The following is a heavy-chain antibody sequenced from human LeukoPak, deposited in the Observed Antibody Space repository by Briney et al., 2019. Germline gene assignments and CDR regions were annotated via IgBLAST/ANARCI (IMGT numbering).Heavy chain of an antibody. Sequence: ASVKVSCEASGYTFTGYYMHWVRQAPGQGLEWMGWINPNSGGTNYAQKFQGRVTMTRDTSISTAYMELSRLRSDDTAVYYCARDLTGVYYFDYWGQGTLVTVSS. J-gene: IGHJ4*02. CDR3: ARDLTGVYYFDY. CDR1: GYTFTGYY. V-gene: IGHV1-2*02. D-gene: IGHD3-9*01. CDR2: INPNSGGT.